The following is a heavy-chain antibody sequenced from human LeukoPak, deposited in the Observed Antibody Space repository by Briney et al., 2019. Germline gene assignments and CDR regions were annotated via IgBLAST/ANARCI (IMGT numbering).Heavy chain of an antibody. V-gene: IGHV1-2*02. D-gene: IGHD6-19*01. J-gene: IGHJ6*03. CDR1: GYTFTGYY. Sequence: GASVKVSCKASGYTFTGYYMHWVRQAPGQGLEWMGWINPNSGGTNYAQKFQGRVTMTRDTSISTAYMELSRLRSDDTAVYYCAVTPQWSRYYYMDVWGKGTTVTVSS. CDR2: INPNSGGT. CDR3: AVTPQWSRYYYMDV.